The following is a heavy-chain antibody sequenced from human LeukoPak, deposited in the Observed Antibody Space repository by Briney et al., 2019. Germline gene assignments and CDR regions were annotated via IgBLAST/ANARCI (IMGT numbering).Heavy chain of an antibody. CDR2: ISSSSSYI. J-gene: IGHJ4*02. CDR3: ATESSGALDF. V-gene: IGHV3-21*01. D-gene: IGHD1-26*01. CDR1: GFTFSSYS. Sequence: GGSLRLSCAASGFTFSSYSMNWVRQAPGKGLEWVSSISSSSSYIYYADSVKGRFTISRDNAKNSLYLQINSLRAEDTAVYYCATESSGALDFWGQGTLVTVSS.